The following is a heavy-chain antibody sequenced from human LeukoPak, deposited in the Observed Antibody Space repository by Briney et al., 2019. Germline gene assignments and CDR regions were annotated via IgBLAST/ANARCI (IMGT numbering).Heavy chain of an antibody. D-gene: IGHD2-2*02. J-gene: IGHJ4*02. Sequence: SQTLSLTCTVSGGSISSGGYYRSWIRQHPGKGLEWIGYIYYSGSTYYNPSLKSRVTISVDTSKNQFSLKLSSVTAADTAVYYCARVSKEYQLLYGFGGVVDYWGQGTLVTVSS. CDR3: ARVSKEYQLLYGFGGVVDY. CDR1: GGSISSGGYY. V-gene: IGHV4-31*03. CDR2: IYYSGST.